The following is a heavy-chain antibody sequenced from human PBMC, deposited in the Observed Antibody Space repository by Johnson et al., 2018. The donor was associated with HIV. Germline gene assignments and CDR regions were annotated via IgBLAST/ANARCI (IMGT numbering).Heavy chain of an antibody. Sequence: QVQLVESGGGLVQPGRSLRLSCAASGFIFDDYAMYWVRQAPGKGLEWVAVISYDGSDKYYADSVKGRFTISRDNSKNTLYLQMNSLRTEDTAVYYCARDRFHPHAFDIWGQGTMVTVAS. CDR2: ISYDGSDK. J-gene: IGHJ3*02. CDR3: ARDRFHPHAFDI. V-gene: IGHV3-30*04. CDR1: GFIFDDYA. D-gene: IGHD3-10*01.